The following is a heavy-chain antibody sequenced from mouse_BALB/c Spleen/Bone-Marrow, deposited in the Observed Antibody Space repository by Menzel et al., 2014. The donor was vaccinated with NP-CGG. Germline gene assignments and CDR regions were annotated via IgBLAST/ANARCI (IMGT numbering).Heavy chain of an antibody. CDR1: GYSFTGYF. V-gene: IGHV1-20*02. CDR2: INPYNGDT. D-gene: IGHD2-14*01. Sequence: EVQLVESGPELAKPGASVKISCKASGYSFTGYFMNWVMRSHGKSLEWIGRINPYNGDTFYNQKFKGKAILTVDKSSSTAHMELLSLATEDSAVYYCSRGDYRFDEGYFDCWGQGTSLTVSS. CDR3: SRGDYRFDEGYFDC. J-gene: IGHJ2*02.